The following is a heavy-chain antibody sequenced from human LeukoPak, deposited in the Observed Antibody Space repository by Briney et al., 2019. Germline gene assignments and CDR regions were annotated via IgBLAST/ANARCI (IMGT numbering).Heavy chain of an antibody. Sequence: GGSLRLSCAASGFTFSSYSMNWVRQAPGKGLEWVSSISSSSSYIYYADSVKGRFTISRDNAKNSLYLQMNSLRAEDTAVYYCARDFIAAAGRGDWGQGTLVTVSS. V-gene: IGHV3-21*01. CDR1: GFTFSSYS. D-gene: IGHD6-13*01. CDR3: ARDFIAAAGRGD. J-gene: IGHJ4*02. CDR2: ISSSSSYI.